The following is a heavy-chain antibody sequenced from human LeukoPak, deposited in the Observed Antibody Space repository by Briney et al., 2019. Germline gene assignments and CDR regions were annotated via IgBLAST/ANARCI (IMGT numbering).Heavy chain of an antibody. V-gene: IGHV4-30-2*01. CDR2: IYHSGST. J-gene: IGHJ4*02. D-gene: IGHD3-22*01. Sequence: PSETLSLTCTVSGGSISSGGYSWSWIRQPPGKGLEWIGYIYHSGSTYYNPSLKSRVTISVDRSENQFSLKLSSVTAADTAVYYCARHDSSGFFDYWGQGTLVTVSS. CDR3: ARHDSSGFFDY. CDR1: GGSISSGGYS.